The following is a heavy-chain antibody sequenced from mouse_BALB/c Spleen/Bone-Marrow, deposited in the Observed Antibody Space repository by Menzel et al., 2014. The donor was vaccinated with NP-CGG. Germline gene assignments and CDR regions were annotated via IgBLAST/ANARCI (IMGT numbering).Heavy chain of an antibody. CDR2: ISSGSSTI. Sequence: QSGGSRKLPCAASGFTFSSFGMHWVRQAPEKGLEWVAYISSGSSTIYYADTVKGRFTISRDNPKNTLFLQMTSLRSEDTAMYYCASRAYWGQGTLVTVSA. V-gene: IGHV5-17*02. CDR3: ASRAY. CDR1: GFTFSSFG. J-gene: IGHJ3*01.